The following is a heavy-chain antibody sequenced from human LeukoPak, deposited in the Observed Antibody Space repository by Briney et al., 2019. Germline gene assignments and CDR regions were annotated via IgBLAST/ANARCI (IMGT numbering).Heavy chain of an antibody. J-gene: IGHJ3*02. V-gene: IGHV5-51*01. CDR1: GFHLTSYW. CDR3: ARRNSGYDAALTDAFDI. CDR2: IYPGDSDT. Sequence: GESLKISRKGSGFHLTSYWIGWVRPVTGKGLEWIGIIYPGDSDTRYSPSFQGQVTISADKSISTAYLQWSSLKASDTAMYYCARRNSGYDAALTDAFDIWGQGTMVTVSS. D-gene: IGHD5-12*01.